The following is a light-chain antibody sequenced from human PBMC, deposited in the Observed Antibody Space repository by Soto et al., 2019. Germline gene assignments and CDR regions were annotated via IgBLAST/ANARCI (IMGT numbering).Light chain of an antibody. CDR3: QQYNNWPRKT. V-gene: IGKV3-15*01. CDR1: QSVSSN. Sequence: EIVMTQSPATLSVSPGERATLSCRASQSVSSNLAWYQQKPGQAPRLLIYGASTSATGIPARFSGSGSGTEFSQIISRKQYDMCAVSYCQQYNNWPRKTFGQGTQVEI. J-gene: IGKJ1*01. CDR2: GAS.